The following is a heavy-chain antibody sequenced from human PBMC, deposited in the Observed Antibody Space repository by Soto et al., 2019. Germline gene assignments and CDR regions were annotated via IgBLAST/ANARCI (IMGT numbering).Heavy chain of an antibody. V-gene: IGHV3-73*01. CDR3: ARSLRGVIIDFDS. J-gene: IGHJ4*02. CDR2: IRSKANSYAT. Sequence: GSLRLSCAASGFTFSGSAMHWVRQASGKGLEWVGRIRSKANSYATAYAASVKGRFTISRDDSKNTAYLQMNSLRAEDTALYYCARSLRGVIIDFDSWGQGTLVTVSS. D-gene: IGHD3-10*01. CDR1: GFTFSGSA.